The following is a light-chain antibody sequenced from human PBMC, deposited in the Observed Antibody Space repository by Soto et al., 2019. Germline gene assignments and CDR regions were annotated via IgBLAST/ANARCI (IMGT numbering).Light chain of an antibody. CDR3: SSYTTSSTYV. J-gene: IGLJ1*01. Sequence: SVLTQPASVSGSPGQSITISCTGTSSDVGSYNYVSWYQQHPGKAPKVMIYDVSNRPSGVSYRFSGSKSGNTASLTISGLQAEDEADYYCSSYTTSSTYVFGTGTKVTVL. CDR1: SSDVGSYNY. CDR2: DVS. V-gene: IGLV2-14*01.